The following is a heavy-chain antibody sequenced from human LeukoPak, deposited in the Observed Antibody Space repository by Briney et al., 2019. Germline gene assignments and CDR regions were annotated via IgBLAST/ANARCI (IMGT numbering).Heavy chain of an antibody. CDR2: ISSSSSYI. D-gene: IGHD3-22*01. Sequence: PGGSLRLSCAASGFTFSSYSMNWVRRAPGKGLEWVSSISSSSSYIYYADSVKGRFTISRDNAKNSLYLQMNSLRAEDTAVYYCARAPGYYYDSSGYYPFQHWGQGTLVTVSS. J-gene: IGHJ1*01. CDR1: GFTFSSYS. CDR3: ARAPGYYYDSSGYYPFQH. V-gene: IGHV3-21*01.